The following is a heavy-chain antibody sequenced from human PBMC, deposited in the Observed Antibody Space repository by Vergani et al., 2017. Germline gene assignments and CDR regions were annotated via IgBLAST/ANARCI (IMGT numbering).Heavy chain of an antibody. D-gene: IGHD3-22*01. V-gene: IGHV3-23*01. J-gene: IGHJ3*02. CDR1: GFTFSSYA. CDR2: LSGSGGST. Sequence: EVQLLESGGGLVQPGGSLRLSCAASGFTFSSYAMSWVRQAPGKGLEWVSALSGSGGSTYYADSVKGRFTISRENSKNTLYLQMNSLRAEDTAVYYCAKEARYYDSSGRNAFDIWGQGTMVTVSS. CDR3: AKEARYYDSSGRNAFDI.